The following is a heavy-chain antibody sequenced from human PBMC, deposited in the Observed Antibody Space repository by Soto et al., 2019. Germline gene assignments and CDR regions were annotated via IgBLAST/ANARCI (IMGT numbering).Heavy chain of an antibody. J-gene: IGHJ3*02. CDR2: LTGSGGST. CDR3: AGGGTSGNYAFDI. V-gene: IGHV3-23*01. D-gene: IGHD2-8*01. CDR1: GFTFSSYA. Sequence: DVQLLESGGGLVQPGGSLRLSCAASGFTFSSYAMSWVRQAPGKGLAWVSSLTGSGGSTYYADSVKARFTVSRDNSRDPLYLQMNSLRAEDTAVYYCAGGGTSGNYAFDIWGQGTLVTVSS.